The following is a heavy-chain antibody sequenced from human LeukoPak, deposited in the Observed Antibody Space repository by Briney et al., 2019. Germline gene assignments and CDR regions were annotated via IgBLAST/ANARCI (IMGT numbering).Heavy chain of an antibody. Sequence: AGGSLRLSCAASGFTVSSNYMSWVRQAPGKGLEWVSVIYSGGSTYYADSVKGRFTISRDNSKNTLYLQMNSLRAEDTAVYYCARGEKGALSAFDIWGQGTMVTVSS. CDR1: GFTVSSNY. J-gene: IGHJ3*02. V-gene: IGHV3-66*01. D-gene: IGHD1-26*01. CDR2: IYSGGST. CDR3: ARGEKGALSAFDI.